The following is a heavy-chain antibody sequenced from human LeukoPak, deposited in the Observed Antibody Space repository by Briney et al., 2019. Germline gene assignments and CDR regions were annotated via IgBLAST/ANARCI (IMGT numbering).Heavy chain of an antibody. V-gene: IGHV4-59*01. CDR3: ARGVGYGSGSYYPDY. CDR1: GGSISSYY. Sequence: SETLSLTCTVSGGSISSYYWSWIRQPPGKGLERIGYIYYSGSTNYNPSLKSRVTISVDTSKNQFSLKLSSVTAADTAVYHCARGVGYGSGSYYPDYWGQGTLVTVSS. J-gene: IGHJ4*02. D-gene: IGHD3-10*01. CDR2: IYYSGST.